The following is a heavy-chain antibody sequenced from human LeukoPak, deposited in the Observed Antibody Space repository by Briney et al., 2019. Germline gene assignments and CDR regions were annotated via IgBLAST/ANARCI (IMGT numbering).Heavy chain of an antibody. V-gene: IGHV3-53*01. D-gene: IGHD1-14*01. CDR2: IYSGGST. CDR3: ARDQPGDAFDI. CDR1: GFTVSSNY. J-gene: IGHJ3*02. Sequence: GGSLRLSCAASGFTVSSNYTSWVRQAPGKGLEWVSVIYSGGSTYYADSVKGRFTISRDNSKNTLYLQMNSLRAEDTAVYYCARDQPGDAFDIWGQGTMVTVSS.